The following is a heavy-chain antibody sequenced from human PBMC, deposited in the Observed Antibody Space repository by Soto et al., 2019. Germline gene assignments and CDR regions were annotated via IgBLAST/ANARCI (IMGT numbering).Heavy chain of an antibody. Sequence: PSETLCLTCTVYGGSFSGYYLTWIRQPPGTGLEWIGEINHSGSTNYNPSLKSRVTISVDTSKNQFSLKLTSVTAADTAVYYCARDRGYYDSRDVWGQGTTVTVSS. CDR1: GGSFSGYY. CDR3: ARDRGYYDSRDV. J-gene: IGHJ6*02. V-gene: IGHV4-34*01. D-gene: IGHD3-22*01. CDR2: INHSGST.